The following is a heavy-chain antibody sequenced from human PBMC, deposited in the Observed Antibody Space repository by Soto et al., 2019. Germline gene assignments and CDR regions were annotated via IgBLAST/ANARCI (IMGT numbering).Heavy chain of an antibody. D-gene: IGHD3-22*01. CDR3: ARDRRSYYSDGSGLDF. CDR2: IYSSGIT. V-gene: IGHV4-30-4*08. J-gene: IGHJ4*02. CDR1: GVSMRRGASY. Sequence: PSETLSLTCTVSGVSMRRGASYWSWIRQVPGKGLEWIGYIYSSGITYYNPSLKSRLTMSVDTSTNQFSLKLSSATAADTAVYYCARDRRSYYSDGSGLDFWGQGTLVTVS.